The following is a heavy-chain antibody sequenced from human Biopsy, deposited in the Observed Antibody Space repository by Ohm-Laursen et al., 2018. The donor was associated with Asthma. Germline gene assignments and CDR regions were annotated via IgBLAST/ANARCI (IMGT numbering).Heavy chain of an antibody. CDR2: HDHEEGGT. V-gene: IGHV1-24*01. CDR3: ASDFPKDYVRYNFQF. CDR1: GYSLTDLS. Sequence: ASVTVSCKISGYSLTDLSLHWVRQAPGQGLEWMGGHDHEEGGTVNARRFQGRVTMTEDTSTDTAYMELSSLSSDDTAVYYCASDFPKDYVRYNFQFWGQGTLVTVSS. D-gene: IGHD4-17*01. J-gene: IGHJ4*02.